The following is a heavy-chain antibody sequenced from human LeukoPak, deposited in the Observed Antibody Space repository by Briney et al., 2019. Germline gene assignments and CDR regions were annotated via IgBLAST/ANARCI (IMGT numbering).Heavy chain of an antibody. J-gene: IGHJ4*02. Sequence: GESLKISCKGSGYSFTSYWIGWVRQMPGKGLEWMGIIYPGDSDTRYSPSFQGQVTISADKSISTAYLQWSSLKASDTAMYYCARRRILTGYYYYFDYWGQGTLVTVSS. CDR3: ARRRILTGYYYYFDY. V-gene: IGHV5-51*01. CDR1: GYSFTSYW. D-gene: IGHD3-9*01. CDR2: IYPGDSDT.